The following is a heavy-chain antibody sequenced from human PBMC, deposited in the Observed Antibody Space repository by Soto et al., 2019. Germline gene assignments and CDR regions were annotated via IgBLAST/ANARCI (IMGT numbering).Heavy chain of an antibody. CDR2: IYHSGST. CDR1: GGSISRNY. D-gene: IGHD4-17*01. Sequence: SETLSLTRTVSGGSISRNYWSWIRQTPGKGLEWIGYIYHSGSTNYNPSLKSRVTISIDTSKNQFSLKLSSVTAADTAVYYCARHDFGDYIFDFWGLGTLVTVSS. V-gene: IGHV4-59*08. CDR3: ARHDFGDYIFDF. J-gene: IGHJ4*02.